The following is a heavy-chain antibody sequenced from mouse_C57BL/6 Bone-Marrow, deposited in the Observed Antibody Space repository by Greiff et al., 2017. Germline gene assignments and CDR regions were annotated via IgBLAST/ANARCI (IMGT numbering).Heavy chain of an antibody. D-gene: IGHD2-5*01. CDR3: ARPDYSNSAWFAY. J-gene: IGHJ3*01. Sequence: VQLQQSGAELVKPGASVKISCKASGYAFSSYWMNWVKQRPGKGLEWIGQIYPGDGDTNYNGKFKGKATLTADKSSSTAYMQLSSLTSEDSAVYFCARPDYSNSAWFAYWGQGTLVTVSA. CDR2: IYPGDGDT. CDR1: GYAFSSYW. V-gene: IGHV1-80*01.